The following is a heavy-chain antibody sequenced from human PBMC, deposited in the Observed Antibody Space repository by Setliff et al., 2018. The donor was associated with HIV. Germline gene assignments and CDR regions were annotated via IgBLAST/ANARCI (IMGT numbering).Heavy chain of an antibody. CDR3: ARHPHDSSWKPLHFDS. Sequence: SETLSLTCTVSGGSIGTTGHYWGWVRQPPGKGLEWIASLFDSANIYTHPSLRSRVTISVDTSETQLSLTLTPVTAADTAVYYCARHPHDSSWKPLHFDSWGQGLLVTVSS. J-gene: IGHJ4*02. D-gene: IGHD2-2*01. CDR2: LFDSANI. V-gene: IGHV4-39*01. CDR1: GGSIGTTGHY.